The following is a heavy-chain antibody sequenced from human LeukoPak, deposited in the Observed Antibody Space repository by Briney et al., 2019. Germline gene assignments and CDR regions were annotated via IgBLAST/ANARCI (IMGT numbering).Heavy chain of an antibody. CDR2: MKSKPEGGTT. V-gene: IGHV3-15*01. CDR3: TTGNP. Sequence: GGSLSLSCLTSGFTFVNASMSWVRQAPGKGLEWVGLMKSKPEGGTTFYAAPVRGRFTISRDDSRNTLYLQMTSLTIGDTGVYYCTTGNPWGQGTLVTVSS. CDR1: GFTFVNAS. J-gene: IGHJ5*02.